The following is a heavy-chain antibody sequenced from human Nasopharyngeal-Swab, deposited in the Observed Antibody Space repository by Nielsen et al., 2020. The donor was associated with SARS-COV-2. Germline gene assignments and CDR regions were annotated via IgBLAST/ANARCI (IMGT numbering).Heavy chain of an antibody. CDR2: ISYDGSNK. D-gene: IGHD5-18*01. J-gene: IGHJ1*01. Sequence: VRQAPGKGLEWVAVISYDGSNKYYADSVKGRFTISRDNSKNTLYLQMNSLRAEDTAVYYCANLPGYSFGYAYFHHWGQGTLVTVSS. CDR3: ANLPGYSFGYAYFHH. V-gene: IGHV3-33*05.